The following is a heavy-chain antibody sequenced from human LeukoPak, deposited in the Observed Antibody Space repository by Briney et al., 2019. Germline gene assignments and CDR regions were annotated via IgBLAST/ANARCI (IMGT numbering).Heavy chain of an antibody. J-gene: IGHJ4*02. CDR1: GLTFRNYW. D-gene: IGHD3-10*02. V-gene: IGHV3-7*01. CDR2: ISEDGSNK. CDR3: VSWSGKYYVTSEIPANS. Sequence: GGSLRLSCAASGLTFRNYWMSWIRQAPGKGLEWAAHISEDGSNKYFVDSVKGRFTISRDNAKNSLYLQMNSLRVEDTAVYYCVSWSGKYYVTSEIPANSWGQGTLVTVSS.